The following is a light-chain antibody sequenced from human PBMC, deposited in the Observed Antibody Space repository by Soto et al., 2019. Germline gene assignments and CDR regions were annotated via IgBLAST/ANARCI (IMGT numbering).Light chain of an antibody. CDR3: CSSADSYTFI. J-gene: IGLJ1*01. V-gene: IGLV1-44*01. CDR1: TSDIESHS. Sequence: QSALTQPPSASGTPGQRIIISCSGSTSDIESHSVNWFQQVPGTAPRLLIITNNQRPSGVPERFSGSKSGNTASLTISGLQAEDGDDYYCCSSADSYTFIFGTGTKGTGL. CDR2: TNN.